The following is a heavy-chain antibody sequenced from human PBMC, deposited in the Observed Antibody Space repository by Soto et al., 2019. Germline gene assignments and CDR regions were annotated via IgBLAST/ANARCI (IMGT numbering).Heavy chain of an antibody. CDR3: ARGHGDYGGASDY. D-gene: IGHD4-17*01. Sequence: QVQLVESGGGVVQPGRSLRLSCAASGFTFSSYGMHWVRQAPGKGLEWVAVIWYDGSNKYYADSVKGRFTISRDNSKNKLYLQMNRLRAEDTAVYYCARGHGDYGGASDYWGQGTLVTVSS. CDR1: GFTFSSYG. CDR2: IWYDGSNK. J-gene: IGHJ4*02. V-gene: IGHV3-33*01.